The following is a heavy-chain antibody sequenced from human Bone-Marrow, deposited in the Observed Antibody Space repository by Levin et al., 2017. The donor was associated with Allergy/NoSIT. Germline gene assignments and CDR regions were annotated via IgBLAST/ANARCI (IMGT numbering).Heavy chain of an antibody. J-gene: IGHJ4*02. CDR3: ARVAGRIEPIDPGDS. D-gene: IGHD1-14*01. CDR2: ISTFNGNI. CDR1: GYTFSSFG. Sequence: ASVKVSCKTSGYTFSSFGISWVRQAPGQGLEWMGWISTFNGNISYAEKVQDRITMRKDTATTTAYMELRNLRSDDTAVYYCARVAGRIEPIDPGDSWGQGTLVTVSS. V-gene: IGHV1-18*01.